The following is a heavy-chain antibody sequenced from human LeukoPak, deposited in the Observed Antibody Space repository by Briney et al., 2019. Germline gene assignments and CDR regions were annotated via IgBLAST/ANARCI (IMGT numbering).Heavy chain of an antibody. J-gene: IGHJ4*02. CDR2: IRSKANSYAT. CDR3: TSRIAAAGRHYFDY. D-gene: IGHD6-13*01. V-gene: IGHV3-73*01. CDR1: GFTFSSYW. Sequence: GGSLRLSCVASGFTFSSYWMNWVRQASGKGLEWVGRIRSKANSYATAYAASVKGRFTISRDDSKNTAYLQMNSLKTEDTAVYYCTSRIAAAGRHYFDYWGQGTLVTVSS.